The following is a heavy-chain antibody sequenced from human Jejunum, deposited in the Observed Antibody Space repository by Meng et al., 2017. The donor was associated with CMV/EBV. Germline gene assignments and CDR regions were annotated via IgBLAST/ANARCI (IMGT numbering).Heavy chain of an antibody. V-gene: IGHV4-34*09. CDR2: KKKRGRK. D-gene: IGHD3-16*01. CDR3: ARGIVLVPVIPNWFDL. Sequence: NWKSKNTGKGEERKGKKKKRGRKNKNKKIKRRVTITAETSKNQFSLKLTSVTAADTALYFCARGIVLVPVIPNWFDLWGRGTLVTVSS. J-gene: IGHJ5*02.